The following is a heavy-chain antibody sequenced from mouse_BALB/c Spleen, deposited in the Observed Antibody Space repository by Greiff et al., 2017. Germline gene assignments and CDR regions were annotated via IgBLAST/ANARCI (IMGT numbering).Heavy chain of an antibody. J-gene: IGHJ4*01. CDR3: ARKRGSSGRDYAMDY. CDR2: ISYSGST. V-gene: IGHV3-2*02. CDR1: GYSITSDYA. D-gene: IGHD3-1*01. Sequence: EVKLVESGPGLVKPSQSLSLTCTVTGYSITSDYAWNWIRQFPGNKLEWMGYISYSGSTSYNPSLKSRISITRDTSKNQFFLQLNSVTTEDTATYYCARKRGSSGRDYAMDYWGQGTSVTVSS.